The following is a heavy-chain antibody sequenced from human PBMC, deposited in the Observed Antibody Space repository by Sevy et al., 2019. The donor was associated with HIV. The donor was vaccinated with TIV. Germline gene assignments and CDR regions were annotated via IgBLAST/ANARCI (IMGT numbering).Heavy chain of an antibody. Sequence: GGSLRLSCAASGFTFSSYGMHWVRQAPGKGLEWVAFIRYDGSNKYYADSVKGRFSNSRDNSKNTLYLQMNSLRAEDTAVYYCAKDGGLGFLGWLFGYWGQGTLVTVSS. CDR1: GFTFSSYG. D-gene: IGHD3-3*02. V-gene: IGHV3-30*02. J-gene: IGHJ4*02. CDR3: AKDGGLGFLGWLFGY. CDR2: IRYDGSNK.